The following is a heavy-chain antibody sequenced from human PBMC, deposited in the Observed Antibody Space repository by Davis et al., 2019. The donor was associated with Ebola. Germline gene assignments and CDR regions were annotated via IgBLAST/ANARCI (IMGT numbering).Heavy chain of an antibody. CDR1: GGSISSSSYY. Sequence: PSETLSLTCTVSGGSISSSSYYWGWIRQPPGKGLEWIGSIYYSGSTYYNPSLKSRVTISVDTSKNQFSLKLSSVTAADTAVYYCARVGYSSGWYGYYYYGMDVWGQGTTVTVSS. D-gene: IGHD6-19*01. CDR3: ARVGYSSGWYGYYYYGMDV. V-gene: IGHV4-39*07. J-gene: IGHJ6*02. CDR2: IYYSGST.